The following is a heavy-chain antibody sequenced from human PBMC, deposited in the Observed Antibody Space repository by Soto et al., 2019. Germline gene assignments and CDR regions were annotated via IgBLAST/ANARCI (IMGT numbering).Heavy chain of an antibody. CDR2: IYHSGST. CDR3: GTAPGPY. CDR1: GGSSSSGGYS. Sequence: SETLSLTCAVSGGSSSSGGYSWSWIRQPPGKGLEWIGYIYHSGSTYYNPSLKSRVTISVDRSKNQFSLKLSSVTAADTAVYYCGTAPGPYWGQGTLVTV. J-gene: IGHJ4*02. V-gene: IGHV4-30-2*01.